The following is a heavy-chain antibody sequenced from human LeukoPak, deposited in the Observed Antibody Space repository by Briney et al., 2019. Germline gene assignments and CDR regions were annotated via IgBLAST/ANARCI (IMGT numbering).Heavy chain of an antibody. CDR1: RFTFCDSW. CDR2: IKQDGSEK. CDR3: ASTTSTRDAFDI. V-gene: IGHV3-7*01. Sequence: GGALRLSCAPSRFTFCDSWISWVRQAPGKGVEGVANIKQDGSEKYYVDAVKCRFTITRDNAKNTLYLQMNSLGTEDTAVYYCASTTSTRDAFDIWGQGTMVTVSS. J-gene: IGHJ3*02. D-gene: IGHD1-26*01.